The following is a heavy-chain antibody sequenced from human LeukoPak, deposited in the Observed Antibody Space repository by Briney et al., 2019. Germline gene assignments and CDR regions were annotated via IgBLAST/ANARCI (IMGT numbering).Heavy chain of an antibody. V-gene: IGHV1-69*13. CDR2: IIPIFGTA. Sequence: ASVTVSFKASVGTFSSYATSWVRQAPGQGLEWMGGIIPIFGTANYAQKFQGRVTITADESTSTAYMELSSLRSEDTAVYSCARVYGGSDFDYWGQGTLVTVSS. CDR1: VGTFSSYA. D-gene: IGHD4-23*01. CDR3: ARVYGGSDFDY. J-gene: IGHJ4*02.